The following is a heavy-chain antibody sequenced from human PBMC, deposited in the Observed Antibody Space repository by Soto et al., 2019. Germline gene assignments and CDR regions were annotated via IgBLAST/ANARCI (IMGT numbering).Heavy chain of an antibody. CDR2: ISGSGGRS. V-gene: IGHV3-23*01. CDR3: PKAYFVWSSEQPYYFDY. J-gene: IGHJ4*02. CDR1: GFTSSNYA. Sequence: EVQLLDSGGGLVQPGGSLRLSCAASGFTSSNYAMTWVRQGPGKGLEWVSGISGSGGRSYYADSVKGRFTISRDKSKSTFYLQMTGRRAGDTAVYYCPKAYFVWSSEQPYYFDYGGQGTLATVSS. D-gene: IGHD3-16*01.